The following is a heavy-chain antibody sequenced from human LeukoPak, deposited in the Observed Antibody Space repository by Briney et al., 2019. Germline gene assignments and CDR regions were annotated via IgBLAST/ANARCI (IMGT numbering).Heavy chain of an antibody. D-gene: IGHD3-10*01. CDR3: TTGLDGSGMGDAFDI. CDR1: GFTFSNAW. CDR2: IKSKTDGGTT. J-gene: IGHJ3*02. V-gene: IGHV3-15*01. Sequence: GSLRLSCAASGFTFSNAWMSWVRQAPGKGLEWVGRIKSKTDGGTTDYAAPVKGRFTISRDDSKNTLYLQMNSLKTEDTAVYYCTTGLDGSGMGDAFDIWGQGTMVTVSS.